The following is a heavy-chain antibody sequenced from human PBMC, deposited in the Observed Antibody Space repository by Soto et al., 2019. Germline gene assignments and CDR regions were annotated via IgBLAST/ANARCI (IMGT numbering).Heavy chain of an antibody. Sequence: EVQLVESGGGLVQPGGSLRLSCAASGFTFSSYEMNWVRQAPGKGLEWVSYISSSGSTIYYADSVKGRFTISRDNAKNSLYLQMNSLRAEDTAVYYCTKLLGDYVFYYYYYYGMDVWGQGTTVTVSS. CDR3: TKLLGDYVFYYYYYYGMDV. CDR2: ISSSGSTI. V-gene: IGHV3-48*03. D-gene: IGHD4-17*01. CDR1: GFTFSSYE. J-gene: IGHJ6*02.